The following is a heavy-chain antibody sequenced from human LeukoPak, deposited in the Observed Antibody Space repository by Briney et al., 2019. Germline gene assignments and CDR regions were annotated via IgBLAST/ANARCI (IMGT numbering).Heavy chain of an antibody. V-gene: IGHV3-23*01. J-gene: IGHJ3*02. CDR2: ISGSGGST. CDR3: GKEFTGWAFDI. Sequence: TGGSLRLSCRASGFNLSDYWMHWVRQAPGKGLEWVSAISGSGGSTYYADSVKGRFTISRDNSKNTLYLQMNSLRAEDTAVYYCGKEFTGWAFDIWGQGTMVTVSS. CDR1: GFNLSDYW.